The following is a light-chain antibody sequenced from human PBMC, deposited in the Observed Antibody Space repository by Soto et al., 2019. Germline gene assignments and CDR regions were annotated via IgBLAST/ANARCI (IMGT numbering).Light chain of an antibody. CDR2: GAS. V-gene: IGKV3-15*01. CDR1: QSVNSN. J-gene: IGKJ4*01. Sequence: EIVMTQSPATLSVSPGERATLSCRASQSVNSNLVWYQQKPGQAPRLLIYGASTRATGIPTRFSGSGSGTEFTLTISSLQPEDFATYYCQQLNSYPLTFGGGTKVDIK. CDR3: QQLNSYPLT.